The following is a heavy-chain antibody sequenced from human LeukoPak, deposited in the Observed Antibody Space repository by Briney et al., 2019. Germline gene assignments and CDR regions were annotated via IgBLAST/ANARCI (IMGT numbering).Heavy chain of an antibody. Sequence: ASVTVSCKASGYTFTSNDINWAGQAAGQGREWMGGISPNSGNTGYAQKIQGRVTMTRDSSISPAYMNPSNLASEARAVYYCARGVGAVGDYWGQGTLVTVSS. CDR2: ISPNSGNT. CDR3: ARGVGAVGDY. V-gene: IGHV1-8*01. J-gene: IGHJ4*02. CDR1: GYTFTSND. D-gene: IGHD6-19*01.